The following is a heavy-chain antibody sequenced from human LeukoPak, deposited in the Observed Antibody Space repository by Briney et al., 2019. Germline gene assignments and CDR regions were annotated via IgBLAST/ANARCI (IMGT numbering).Heavy chain of an antibody. CDR3: ARGGLGIAARPGDDY. CDR1: GFTFSSYE. V-gene: IGHV3-48*03. Sequence: QPGGSLRLSCAASGFTFSSYEMNWVRQAPGKGLEWVSYISSSGSTIYYADSVKGRFTISRDNAKNSLYLQVNSLRAEDTAVYYCARGGLGIAARPGDDYWGQGTLVTVSS. J-gene: IGHJ4*02. CDR2: ISSSGSTI. D-gene: IGHD6-6*01.